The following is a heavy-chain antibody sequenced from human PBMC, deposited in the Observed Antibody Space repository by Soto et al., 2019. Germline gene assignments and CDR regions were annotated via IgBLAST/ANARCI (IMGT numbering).Heavy chain of an antibody. V-gene: IGHV3-11*01. CDR2: ISSSGSTI. CDR1: GFTFSDYY. Sequence: PVGSLRLSCAASGFTFSDYYMSWIRQAPGKGLEWVSYISSSGSTIYYADSVKGRFTISRDNAKNSLYLQMNSLRAEDTAVYYCARDRGYYDSSGYYRTWGQGTLVTVSS. D-gene: IGHD3-22*01. J-gene: IGHJ5*02. CDR3: ARDRGYYDSSGYYRT.